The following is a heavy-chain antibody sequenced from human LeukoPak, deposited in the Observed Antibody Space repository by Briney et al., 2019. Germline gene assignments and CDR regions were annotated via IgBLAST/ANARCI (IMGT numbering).Heavy chain of an antibody. CDR3: VRDGEGVAISVNYWFDP. CDR2: MNPNNGNT. CDR1: GFTFTSYD. D-gene: IGHD3-10*01. J-gene: IGHJ5*02. V-gene: IGHV1-8*01. Sequence: ASVKVSCKASGFTFTSYDINWVRKASGQGLEWMGWMNPNNGNTGYAQKFQGRVTMTRDTSISTAYMELRGLRSEDTAVYYCVRDGEGVAISVNYWFDPWGQGTLVTVSS.